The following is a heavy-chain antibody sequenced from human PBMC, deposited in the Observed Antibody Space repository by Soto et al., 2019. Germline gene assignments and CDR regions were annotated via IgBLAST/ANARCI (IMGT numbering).Heavy chain of an antibody. J-gene: IGHJ6*02. Sequence: PGGSLRLSCAASGFTFSSYGMHWVRQAPGKGLEWVAVISYDGSNKYYADSVKGRFTISRDNSKNTLYLQMNSLRAEDTAVYYCAKEVPDSMYGMDVWGQGTTVTVSS. CDR2: ISYDGSNK. CDR3: AKEVPDSMYGMDV. CDR1: GFTFSSYG. V-gene: IGHV3-30*18. D-gene: IGHD3-22*01.